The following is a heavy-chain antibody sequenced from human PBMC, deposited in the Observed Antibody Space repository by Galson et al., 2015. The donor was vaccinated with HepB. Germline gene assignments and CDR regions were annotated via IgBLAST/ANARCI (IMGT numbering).Heavy chain of an antibody. Sequence: SLRLSCAASGFTFSSYAMNWVRQAPGKGLEWVSSISRISSYIYYADSVKGRFTISRDNAKNSLYLQMNSLRAEDTAVYYCARDVGYYGSGSPQRPIDYWGQGSLVTVSS. V-gene: IGHV3-21*01. D-gene: IGHD3-10*01. J-gene: IGHJ4*02. CDR2: ISRISSYI. CDR3: ARDVGYYGSGSPQRPIDY. CDR1: GFTFSSYA.